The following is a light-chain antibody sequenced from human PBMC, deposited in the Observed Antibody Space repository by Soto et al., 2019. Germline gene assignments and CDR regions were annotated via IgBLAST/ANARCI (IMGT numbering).Light chain of an antibody. CDR1: SSDVGAYNY. J-gene: IGLJ1*01. V-gene: IGLV2-14*01. Sequence: QSALTQPASVSGSPGQSITISCTGTSSDVGAYNYVSWYQQHPGKAPKLMIYEVSNRPSGLSNRFSGPKSGNTASLIISGLQAEDEADYYCSSYTSSSTRVFGTGTKVTVL. CDR3: SSYTSSSTRV. CDR2: EVS.